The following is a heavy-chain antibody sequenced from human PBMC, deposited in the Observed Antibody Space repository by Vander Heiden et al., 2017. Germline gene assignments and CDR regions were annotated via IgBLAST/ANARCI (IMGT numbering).Heavy chain of an antibody. Sequence: QVQLQQLGAGPLTPSATLPPTRAGSGGSSSDDYYWSWIRQPPGKGLEWIGEIIHSGRTNLNPSLKSRVTISLDTSKNHVSLKLTSVTAADTAVYYCARIRSGYQPWDAFDTWGQGTMVIVSS. CDR1: GGSSSDDYY. CDR3: ARIRSGYQPWDAFDT. CDR2: IIHSGRT. D-gene: IGHD5-12*01. J-gene: IGHJ3*02. V-gene: IGHV4-34*12.